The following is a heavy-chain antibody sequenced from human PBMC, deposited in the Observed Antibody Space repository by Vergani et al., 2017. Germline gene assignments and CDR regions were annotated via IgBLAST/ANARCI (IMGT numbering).Heavy chain of an antibody. J-gene: IGHJ4*02. CDR2: ISGSGGST. CDR1: GFTFSSYA. D-gene: IGHD3-10*01. CDR3: AKDQYRFNYYGSAS. Sequence: VQLVESGGGVVQPVRSLRLSCAASGFTFSSYAMSWVRQAPGKGLEWVSAISGSGGSTYYADSVKGRFTISRDNSKNTLYLQMNSLRAEDTAVYYCAKDQYRFNYYGSASWGQGTLVTVSS. V-gene: IGHV3-23*04.